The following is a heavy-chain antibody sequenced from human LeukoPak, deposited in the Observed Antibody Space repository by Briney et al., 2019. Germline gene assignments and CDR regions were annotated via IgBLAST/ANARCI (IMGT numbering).Heavy chain of an antibody. Sequence: PETLSLTCTVSGGSISSYYWSWIRQPPGKGLEWIGYIYYSGSTNYNPSLKSRVTISVDTSKNQFSLKLSSVTAADTAVYYCARTDNWNYGYYFDYWGQGTLVTVSS. CDR1: GGSISSYY. CDR3: ARTDNWNYGYYFDY. CDR2: IYYSGST. V-gene: IGHV4-59*01. J-gene: IGHJ4*02. D-gene: IGHD1-7*01.